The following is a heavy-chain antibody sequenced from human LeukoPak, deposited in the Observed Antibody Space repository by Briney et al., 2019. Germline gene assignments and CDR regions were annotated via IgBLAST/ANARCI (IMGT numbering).Heavy chain of an antibody. V-gene: IGHV4-59*11. CDR1: GGSISSHY. J-gene: IGHJ5*02. D-gene: IGHD2-21*02. CDR2: IYYSGST. CDR3: AGILAYCGGDCYSPPRHSASKLEANWFDP. Sequence: PSETLSLTCTVFGGSISSHYWSWIRQPPGKGLEWIGYIYYSGSTNYNPSLKSRVTISVDTSKNQFSLKLSSVTAADTAVYYCAGILAYCGGDCYSPPRHSASKLEANWFDPWGQGTLVTVSS.